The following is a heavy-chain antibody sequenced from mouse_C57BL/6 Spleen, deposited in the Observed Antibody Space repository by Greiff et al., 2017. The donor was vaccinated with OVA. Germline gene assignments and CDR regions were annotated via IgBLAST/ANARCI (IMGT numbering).Heavy chain of an antibody. J-gene: IGHJ3*01. CDR2: ISSGSSTI. CDR3: ARDGSSYDWFAY. D-gene: IGHD1-1*01. CDR1: GFTFSDYG. Sequence: EVKLQESGGGLVKPGGSLKLSCAASGFTFSDYGMHWVRQAPEKGLEWVAYISSGSSTIYYADTVKGRFTISRDNAKNTLFLQMTSLRSEDTAMYYCARDGSSYDWFAYWGQGTLVTVSA. V-gene: IGHV5-17*01.